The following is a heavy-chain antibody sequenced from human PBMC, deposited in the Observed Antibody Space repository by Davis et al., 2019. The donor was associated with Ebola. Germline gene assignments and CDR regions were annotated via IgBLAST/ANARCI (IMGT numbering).Heavy chain of an antibody. D-gene: IGHD5-18*01. CDR2: VYYSGAT. J-gene: IGHJ4*02. CDR3: ARERNSLGSDF. CDR1: GGSVSSGSYY. Sequence: SETLSLTCTVSGGSVSSGSYYWSWIRQSPGEGLEWIGDVYYSGATNYNPSLKSRVTISVDTSKRQISLKLRSVTAADTAVYFCARERNSLGSDFWGQGTLISVSS. V-gene: IGHV4-61*01.